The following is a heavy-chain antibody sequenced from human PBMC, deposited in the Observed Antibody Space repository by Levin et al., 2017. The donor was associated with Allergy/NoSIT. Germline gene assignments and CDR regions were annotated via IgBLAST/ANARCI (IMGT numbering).Heavy chain of an antibody. CDR3: ARAELFEYSGYEWAVNFDY. J-gene: IGHJ4*02. CDR1: GYTFTGYY. V-gene: IGHV1-2*06. Sequence: ASVKVSCKASGYTFTGYYMHWVRQAPGQGLEWMGRINPNSGGTNYAQKFQGRVTMTRDTSISTAYMELSRLRSDDTAVYYCARAELFEYSGYEWAVNFDYWGQGTLVTVSS. CDR2: INPNSGGT. D-gene: IGHD5-12*01.